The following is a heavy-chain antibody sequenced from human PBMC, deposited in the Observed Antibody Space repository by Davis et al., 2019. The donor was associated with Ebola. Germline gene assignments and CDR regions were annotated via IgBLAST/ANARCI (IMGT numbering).Heavy chain of an antibody. J-gene: IGHJ3*02. CDR3: ARRTPYGVVIIDAFDI. V-gene: IGHV1-46*02. CDR2: INPSGGST. Sequence: ASVKVSCKASGYTFNSYYIHWVRQAPGQGLEWMGIINPSGGSTTYAQKFQGRVTMTRDTSTRTVYMELSSLRSEDTAVYYCARRTPYGVVIIDAFDIWGQGTMVTVSS. D-gene: IGHD3-3*01. CDR1: GYTFNSYY.